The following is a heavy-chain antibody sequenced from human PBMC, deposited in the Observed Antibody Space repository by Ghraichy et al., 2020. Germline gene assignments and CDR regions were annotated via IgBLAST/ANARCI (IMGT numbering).Heavy chain of an antibody. D-gene: IGHD1-26*01. CDR2: IWYDGSNK. CDR1: GFTFSSYG. Sequence: GGSLRLSCAASGFTFSSYGMHWVRQTPGKGLEWVAVIWYDGSNKYYADSVKGRFTISRDNSKNTLYLQMNSLRAEDTAVYYCARDYGVGATTPQTPAYWGQGTLVTVSS. V-gene: IGHV3-33*01. J-gene: IGHJ4*02. CDR3: ARDYGVGATTPQTPAY.